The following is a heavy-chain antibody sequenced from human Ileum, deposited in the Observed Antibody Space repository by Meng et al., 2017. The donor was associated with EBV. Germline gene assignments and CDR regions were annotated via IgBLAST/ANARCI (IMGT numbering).Heavy chain of an antibody. CDR3: ARSSPIVRRLDY. Sequence: QVPCPECGPGLGKPSGTLCLTCAVSGDSVSVCDWWSWVRQPPGKGLEWIGEIYHDGSTNYHPSLKSRVTISQDKSKNEVNLHLNSLTAADTAVYFCARSSPIVRRLDYWGQGTLVTVSS. D-gene: IGHD3-10*01. CDR1: GDSVSVCDW. V-gene: IGHV4-4*02. J-gene: IGHJ4*02. CDR2: IYHDGST.